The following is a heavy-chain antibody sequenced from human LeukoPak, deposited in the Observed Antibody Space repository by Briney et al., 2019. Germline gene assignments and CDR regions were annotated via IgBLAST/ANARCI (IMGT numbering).Heavy chain of an antibody. D-gene: IGHD2/OR15-2a*01. Sequence: GGSLRLSCAASGFSFSDTETGWVRQAPGKGREWISYISGSSTTIYYADTVKGRFTIPGDKAENSLNLQMNGMAVEDTAVYFCARDLTPECSKSTHCHEGDYWGQGALVTVSS. CDR2: ISGSSTTI. CDR3: ARDLTPECSKSTHCHEGDY. CDR1: GFSFSDTE. V-gene: IGHV3-48*03. J-gene: IGHJ4*02.